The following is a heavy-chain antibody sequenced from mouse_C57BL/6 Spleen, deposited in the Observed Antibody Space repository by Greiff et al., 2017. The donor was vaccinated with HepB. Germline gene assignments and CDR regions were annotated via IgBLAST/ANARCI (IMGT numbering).Heavy chain of an antibody. D-gene: IGHD2-4*01. Sequence: EVQLQQSGPELVKPGASVKIPCKASGYTFTDYNMDWVKQSHGKSLEWIGDINPNNGGTIYNQKFKGKATLTVDKSSSTAYMELRSLTSEDTAVYYCARSDDYDGAMDYWGQGTSVTVSS. CDR2: INPNNGGT. J-gene: IGHJ4*01. CDR3: ARSDDYDGAMDY. V-gene: IGHV1-18*01. CDR1: GYTFTDYN.